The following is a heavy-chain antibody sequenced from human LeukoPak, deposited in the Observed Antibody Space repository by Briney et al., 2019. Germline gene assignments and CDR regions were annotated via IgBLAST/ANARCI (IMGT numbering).Heavy chain of an antibody. CDR1: GGSFSGYY. V-gene: IGHV4-34*01. Sequence: PSETLSLTCAVYGGSFSGYYWSWIRQPPGKGLEWIGEINHSGSTNYNPSLKSRVTISVDTSKNQFSLKLSSVTAADTAVYYCARRSYYDSSGYYYLRYYYYYMDVWGKGTTVTVSS. D-gene: IGHD3-22*01. J-gene: IGHJ6*03. CDR3: ARRSYYDSSGYYYLRYYYYYMDV. CDR2: INHSGST.